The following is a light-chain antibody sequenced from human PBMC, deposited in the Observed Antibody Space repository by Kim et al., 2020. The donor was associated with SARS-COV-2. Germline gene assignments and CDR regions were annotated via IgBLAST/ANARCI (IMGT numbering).Light chain of an antibody. V-gene: IGLV2-11*01. CDR3: CSYAGSYTWV. CDR1: SSDVGCYNY. CDR2: DVS. Sequence: QSALTQPRSVCGSPGQSVTISCTGTSSDVGCYNYVSWYQQHPGKAPILMIYDVSKRPSGVPDRFSGSKSGNTASLTISELQAEDEADYYCCSYAGSYTWVFGGGTKLTFL. J-gene: IGLJ3*02.